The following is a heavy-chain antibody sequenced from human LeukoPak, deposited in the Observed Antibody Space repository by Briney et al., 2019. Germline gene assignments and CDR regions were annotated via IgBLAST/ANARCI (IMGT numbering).Heavy chain of an antibody. V-gene: IGHV3-30*18. J-gene: IGHJ4*02. CDR3: AKDRKSFDSRGGFDY. Sequence: GGSLRLSCAASGFTFSSYGMHWVRQAPGKGLEWVAVISYDGSNKYYADSVKGRFTISRDNSKNTLYLQMNSLRAEDTAVYYCAKDRKSFDSRGGFDYWGQGTLVTVSS. CDR1: GFTFSSYG. D-gene: IGHD3-22*01. CDR2: ISYDGSNK.